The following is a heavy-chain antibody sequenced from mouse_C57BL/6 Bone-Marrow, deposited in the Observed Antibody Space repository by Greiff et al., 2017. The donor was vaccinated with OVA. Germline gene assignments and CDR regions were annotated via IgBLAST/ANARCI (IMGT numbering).Heavy chain of an antibody. V-gene: IGHV3-1*01. CDR2: ISYSGST. Sequence: DVQLQESGPGMVKPSQSLSLTCTVTGYSITSGYDWHWIRPFPGNKLEWMGYISYSGSTNYNPSLKSRISITHDTSKNHFFLKLNSVTTEDTATYYCARWGYYAMDYWGQGTSVTVSS. CDR3: ARWGYYAMDY. J-gene: IGHJ4*01. CDR1: GYSITSGYD.